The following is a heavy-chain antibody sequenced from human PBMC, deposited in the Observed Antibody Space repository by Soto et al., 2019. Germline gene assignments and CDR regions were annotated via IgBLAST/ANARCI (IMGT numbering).Heavy chain of an antibody. CDR2: IYWDDDK. J-gene: IGHJ3*02. D-gene: IGHD3-9*01. CDR1: GFSLSTRGVG. V-gene: IGHV2-5*02. Sequence: QITLRESGPTLVKPTQTLTLTCTFSGFSLSTRGVGVGWIRQPPGQALEYLSLIYWDDDKRYSPSLKSRLTIAKDTSKNQVVLTMTNMDPVDSGTYCCVHRPLILTGYYSGGGAFDIWGQGTMVTVSS. CDR3: VHRPLILTGYYSGGGAFDI.